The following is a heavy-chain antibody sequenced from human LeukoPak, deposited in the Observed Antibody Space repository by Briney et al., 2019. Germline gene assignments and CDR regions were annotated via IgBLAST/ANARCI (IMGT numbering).Heavy chain of an antibody. V-gene: IGHV3-48*01. J-gene: IGHJ6*03. D-gene: IGHD2-8*01. CDR2: ISSSGSTI. CDR1: GFTFSK. CDR3: AEDRCSNGIGCYYYYMDV. Sequence: GGSLRLSCAASGFTFSKMNWVRQAPGKGLEWVSYISSSGSTIYYADSVKGRFRISRDSSKNILYLQMNSLRAEDTAVYYCAEDRCSNGIGCYYYYMDVWGKGTTVTISS.